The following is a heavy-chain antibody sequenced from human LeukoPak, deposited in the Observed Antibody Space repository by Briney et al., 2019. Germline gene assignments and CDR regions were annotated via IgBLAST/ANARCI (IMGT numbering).Heavy chain of an antibody. D-gene: IGHD4-17*01. CDR2: NNPSSSST. V-gene: IGHV3-48*04. CDR3: ARDLFDYADDESVYYNGMDV. Sequence: PGGSLSLSSVSSGTRFSSYRLRWVRRAPVKGMEWISFNNPSSSSTYYADSVKGRFTISRDNAKNSLFLQLNSLRAEDTAVYYCARDLFDYADDESVYYNGMDVWGKGTTVTVSS. CDR1: GTRFSSYR. J-gene: IGHJ6*04.